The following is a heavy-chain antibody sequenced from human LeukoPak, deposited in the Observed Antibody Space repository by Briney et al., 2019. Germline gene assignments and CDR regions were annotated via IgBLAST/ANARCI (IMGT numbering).Heavy chain of an antibody. CDR1: NVSISSGSHY. CDR3: ASDHSGWLGLGY. V-gene: IGHV4-61*02. D-gene: IGHD6-19*01. Sequence: SQTLSLTCTVSNVSISSGSHYWNWIRQPAGKGLEWIGRIYAGGRSNYNPSLRSRVTISVDTSKNQFSLRLSSVTATDTGVYYCASDHSGWLGLGYWGQGTLVTVSS. CDR2: IYAGGRS. J-gene: IGHJ4*02.